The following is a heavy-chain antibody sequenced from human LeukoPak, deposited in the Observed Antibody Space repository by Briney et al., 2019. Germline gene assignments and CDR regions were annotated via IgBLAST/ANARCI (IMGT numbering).Heavy chain of an antibody. CDR2: ISHTSDSI. D-gene: IGHD5-24*01. V-gene: IGHV3-48*01. CDR1: GFTFRIYG. J-gene: IGHJ4*02. Sequence: PGGSLRLSCDASGFTFRIYGMNWVRQAPGKGPEWVSYISHTSDSILYADSVKGRFTMSRDNAKKSLYLQMNSLRAEDSAVYYCARATRNGYDYWGQGTLVTVSS. CDR3: ARATRNGYDY.